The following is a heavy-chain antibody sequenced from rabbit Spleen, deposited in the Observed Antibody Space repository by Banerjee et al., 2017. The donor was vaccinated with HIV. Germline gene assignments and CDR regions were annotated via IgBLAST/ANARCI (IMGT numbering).Heavy chain of an antibody. CDR1: GFSFTSGYD. J-gene: IGHJ6*01. CDR2: TYAGSSGST. D-gene: IGHD1-1*01. V-gene: IGHV1S45*01. CDR3: ARDTATSFSTYGMDL. Sequence: QEQLVESGGGLVQPGASLTLTCKASGFSFTSGYDMCWVRQAPGKGLEWIACTYAGSSGSTYYARWAKARFTISKASSTVTLQMTSLTAADTATYFCARDTATSFSTYGMDLWGQGTLVTVS.